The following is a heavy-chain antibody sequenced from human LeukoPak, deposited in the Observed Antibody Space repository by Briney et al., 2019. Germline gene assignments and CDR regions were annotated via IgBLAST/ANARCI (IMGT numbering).Heavy chain of an antibody. J-gene: IGHJ4*02. D-gene: IGHD3-22*01. V-gene: IGHV4-34*01. Sequence: SETLSLTCTVSGGSISSYYWSWIRQPPGKGLEWIGEINHSGSTNYNPSLKSRVTISVDTSKNQFSLKLSSVTAADTAVYYCAREAYCYDSSGSIPFDYWGQGTLVTVSS. CDR3: AREAYCYDSSGSIPFDY. CDR1: GGSISSYY. CDR2: INHSGST.